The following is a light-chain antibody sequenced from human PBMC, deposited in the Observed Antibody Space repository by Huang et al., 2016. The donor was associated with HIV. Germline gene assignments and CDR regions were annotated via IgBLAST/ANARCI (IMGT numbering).Light chain of an antibody. CDR3: QQANSFPELS. V-gene: IGKV1-12*01. Sequence: DIQMTQSPSSVAASVGDRVTITGRASQGISNWLAWYQQKPGKAPTLLSYGAPNLQSGAPSRFSGGGAGTFFTLTISSLQPEDSAIYYCQQANSFPELSFGGGTRVEI. CDR2: GAP. CDR1: QGISNW. J-gene: IGKJ4*01.